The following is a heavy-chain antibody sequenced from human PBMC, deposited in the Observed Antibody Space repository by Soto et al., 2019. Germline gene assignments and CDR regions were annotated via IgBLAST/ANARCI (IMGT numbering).Heavy chain of an antibody. Sequence: SETLSLTCTVSGGSISSYYWSWIRQPPGKGLEWIGYIYYSGSTNYNPSLKSRVTISVDTSKNQFSLKLSSVTAADTAVYYCASMTYYYDSSGYYYSDFDYWGQGTLVTVSS. D-gene: IGHD3-22*01. CDR2: IYYSGST. J-gene: IGHJ4*02. CDR1: GGSISSYY. CDR3: ASMTYYYDSSGYYYSDFDY. V-gene: IGHV4-59*01.